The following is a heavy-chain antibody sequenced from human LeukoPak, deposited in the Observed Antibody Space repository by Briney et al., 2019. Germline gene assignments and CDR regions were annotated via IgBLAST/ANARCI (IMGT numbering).Heavy chain of an antibody. D-gene: IGHD3-9*01. CDR1: GYSISSGYY. Sequence: SETLSLTCTVSGYSISSGYYWGWIRQPPGKGLEWIGSIYYSGSTYYNPSLKSRVTISVDTSKNQFSLKLSSVTAADTAVYYCARHHGILRYFDWLLPWGQGTLVTVSS. J-gene: IGHJ5*02. V-gene: IGHV4-38-2*02. CDR3: ARHHGILRYFDWLLP. CDR2: IYYSGST.